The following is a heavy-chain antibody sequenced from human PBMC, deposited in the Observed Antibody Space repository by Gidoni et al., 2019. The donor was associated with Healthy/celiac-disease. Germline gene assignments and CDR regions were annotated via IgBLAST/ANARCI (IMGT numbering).Heavy chain of an antibody. Sequence: QVQLVESGGGVVQPGRSLRLSCAASGFTFSSYAMPWVRQAPGKGLEWVAVISYDGSNKYYADSVKGRFTISRDNSKNTLYLQMNSLRAEDTAVYYCAREFEYSSSNLYYYYGMDVWGQGTTVTVSS. J-gene: IGHJ6*02. D-gene: IGHD6-6*01. V-gene: IGHV3-30-3*01. CDR2: ISYDGSNK. CDR3: AREFEYSSSNLYYYYGMDV. CDR1: GFTFSSYA.